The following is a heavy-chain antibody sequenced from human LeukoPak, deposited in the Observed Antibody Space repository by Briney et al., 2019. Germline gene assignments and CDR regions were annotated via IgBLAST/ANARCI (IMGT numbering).Heavy chain of an antibody. CDR1: GFSFDDYA. D-gene: IGHD6-13*01. CDR3: VKVTAAGFVDY. Sequence: GRSLRLSCAASGFSFDDYAMHWVRHAPGKGLEWVSGIGWNSGGIVYADSAKGRFTISRDNAKNSLYLQMNSLGAEDTALYYCVKVTAAGFVDYWGQGTLVTVSS. CDR2: IGWNSGGI. V-gene: IGHV3-9*01. J-gene: IGHJ4*02.